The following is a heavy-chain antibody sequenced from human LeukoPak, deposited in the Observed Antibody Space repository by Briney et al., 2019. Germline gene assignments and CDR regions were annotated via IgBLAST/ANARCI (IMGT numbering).Heavy chain of an antibody. Sequence: PSETLSLTCTVYGGSFSGYYWSWIRQPPGKGLEWVSSISSSSYIYYADSVKGRFTISRDNAKNSLYLQMNSLRAEDTAVYYCAREETGDYYPLYYYGMDVWGQGTTVTVSS. V-gene: IGHV3-69-1*01. CDR2: ISSSSYI. D-gene: IGHD4-17*01. CDR1: GGSFSGYY. CDR3: AREETGDYYPLYYYGMDV. J-gene: IGHJ6*02.